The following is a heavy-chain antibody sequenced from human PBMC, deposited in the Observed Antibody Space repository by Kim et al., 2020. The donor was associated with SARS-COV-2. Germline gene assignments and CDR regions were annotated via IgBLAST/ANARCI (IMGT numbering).Heavy chain of an antibody. CDR3: ARGLFGSGSYDL. J-gene: IGHJ4*02. D-gene: IGHD3-10*01. CDR1: GGSFSGYY. Sequence: SETLSLTCAVYGGSFSGYYWSWIRQPPGNGLEWIGEINHSGSTNYNPSLKSRVTISVDTSKNQFSLKLSSVTAADTAVYYCARGLFGSGSYDLWGQGTLV. CDR2: INHSGST. V-gene: IGHV4-34*01.